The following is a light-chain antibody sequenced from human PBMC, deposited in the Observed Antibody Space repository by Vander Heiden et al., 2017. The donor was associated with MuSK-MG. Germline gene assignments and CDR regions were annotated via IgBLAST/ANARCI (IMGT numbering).Light chain of an antibody. J-gene: IGKJ4*01. CDR2: TAS. V-gene: IGKV1-39*01. Sequence: DVQMTQSPSSLSASVGDTVTITCRASRDISNYVNWYQLKEGKAPKVLIYTASRLQNGVPLRFSGSGSGTDFVLTTRSLQPEDVATYFCEQSDTYPCTFGGGTKVDLK. CDR3: EQSDTYPCT. CDR1: RDISNY.